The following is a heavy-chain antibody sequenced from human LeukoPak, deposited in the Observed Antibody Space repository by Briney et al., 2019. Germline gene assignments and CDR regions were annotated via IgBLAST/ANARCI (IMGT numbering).Heavy chain of an antibody. J-gene: IGHJ4*02. CDR1: GFTFSSYA. Sequence: GGSLRLSCAASGFTFSSYAMHWVRQAPGKGLEYVSAISSNGGSTYYANSVKVRFTISRDNSKNTLYLQMGSLRAEDMAVYYCARGGSSRDYFDYWGQGTLVTVSS. CDR3: ARGGSSRDYFDY. D-gene: IGHD6-13*01. V-gene: IGHV3-64*01. CDR2: ISSNGGST.